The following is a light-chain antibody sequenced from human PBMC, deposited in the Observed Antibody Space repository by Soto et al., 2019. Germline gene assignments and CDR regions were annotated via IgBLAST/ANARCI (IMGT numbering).Light chain of an antibody. CDR1: QSISNW. CDR3: QQYNSYS. Sequence: DIQMTQSPSTLPASVGDRVTITCLASQSISNWLAWYQQKPRTAPKVLIYHASKLLSGLPSRFSGSGSGTEFTLTISSLQPDDFASYYCQQYNSYSFGQGTKVDIK. CDR2: HAS. V-gene: IGKV1-5*01. J-gene: IGKJ1*01.